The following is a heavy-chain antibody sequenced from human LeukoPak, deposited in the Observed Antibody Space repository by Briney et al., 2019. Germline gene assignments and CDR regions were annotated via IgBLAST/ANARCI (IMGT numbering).Heavy chain of an antibody. CDR3: ARGPLFEFDY. CDR2: MNPKSGNT. J-gene: IGHJ4*02. D-gene: IGHD3-3*01. CDR1: GYTFINYD. V-gene: IGHV1-8*01. Sequence: ASVKVSCKTSGYTFINYDINWVRQAAGQGLEWMGWMNPKSGNTGYAPKFQGRVTMTRTTPINTAYLELSSLRSEDTAVYYCARGPLFEFDYWGQGTPVTVSS.